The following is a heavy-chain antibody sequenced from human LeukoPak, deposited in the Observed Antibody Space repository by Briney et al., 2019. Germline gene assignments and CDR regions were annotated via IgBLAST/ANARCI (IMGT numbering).Heavy chain of an antibody. V-gene: IGHV3-48*01. CDR1: GFTFSSYS. Sequence: GGSLRLSCAASGFTFSSYSMNWVRQAPGKGLEWVSYISSSSSTIYYADSVKGRFTISRDNAKNSLYLQMNSLRAEDTAVYYCARPPDVYGTDPHAFDIWGQGTMVTVSS. J-gene: IGHJ3*02. D-gene: IGHD1-14*01. CDR3: ARPPDVYGTDPHAFDI. CDR2: ISSSSSTI.